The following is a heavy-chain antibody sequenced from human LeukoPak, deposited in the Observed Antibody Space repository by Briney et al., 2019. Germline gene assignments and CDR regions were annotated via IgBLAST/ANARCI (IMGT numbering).Heavy chain of an antibody. D-gene: IGHD3-10*01. CDR1: GFTFSSCS. CDR2: ISSRSTYI. J-gene: IGHJ4*02. Sequence: GGSLRLSCAASGFTFSSCSMNWVRQAPGKGLEWVSSISSRSTYIYYADSLKGRFTISRDNAKNSLYLQMNSLRAEDTAVYYCAARDSYGSGSYPIDYWGQGTLVTVSS. V-gene: IGHV3-21*01. CDR3: AARDSYGSGSYPIDY.